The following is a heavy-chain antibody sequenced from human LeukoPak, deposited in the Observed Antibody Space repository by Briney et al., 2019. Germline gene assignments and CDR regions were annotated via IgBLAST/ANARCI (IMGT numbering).Heavy chain of an antibody. V-gene: IGHV5-10-1*01. J-gene: IGHJ3*02. Sequence: GASLQISCEGSGSSFTSYWISWVRQLPGKGLEWMGRIDPSDSYTNYSPSFQGHVTISADKSISTAYLQWSSLKASDTAMYYCATFEGNDAFDIWGQGTMVTVSS. CDR1: GSSFTSYW. CDR3: ATFEGNDAFDI. CDR2: IDPSDSYT.